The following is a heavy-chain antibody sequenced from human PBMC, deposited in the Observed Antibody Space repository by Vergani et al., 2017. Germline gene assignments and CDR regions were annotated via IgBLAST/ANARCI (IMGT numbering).Heavy chain of an antibody. CDR1: GYTFTSYD. V-gene: IGHV1-8*01. Sequence: QVQLVQSGAEVKKPGASVKVSCKASGYTFTSYDINWVRQATGQGLEWMGWMNPNSGNTGYAQKFQGRVTMTRNTSISTAYMELSSLRSEDTAVYYCARDDFGEEMATTWVDYWGKGTLVTVSS. D-gene: IGHD5-24*01. CDR2: MNPNSGNT. J-gene: IGHJ4*02. CDR3: ARDDFGEEMATTWVDY.